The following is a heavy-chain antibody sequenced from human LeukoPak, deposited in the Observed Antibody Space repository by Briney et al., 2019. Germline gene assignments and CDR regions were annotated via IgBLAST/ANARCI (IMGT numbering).Heavy chain of an antibody. CDR1: GFTFSSYW. CDR2: IKQDGSEK. Sequence: GGSLRLSCAASGFTFSSYWMSWVRQAPGKGLERVAHIKQDGSEKYYVDSVKGRFTISRDNAKNSLYLQMNSLRAEDTAVYYCASTYYDFWSGYYYFDYWGQGTLVTVSS. J-gene: IGHJ4*02. D-gene: IGHD3-3*01. CDR3: ASTYYDFWSGYYYFDY. V-gene: IGHV3-7*05.